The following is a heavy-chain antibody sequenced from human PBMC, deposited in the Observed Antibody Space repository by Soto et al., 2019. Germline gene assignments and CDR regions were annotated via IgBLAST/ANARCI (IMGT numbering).Heavy chain of an antibody. V-gene: IGHV1-18*01. CDR3: ARERAVTGGTYYFDR. CDR2: ISPHNGNA. CDR1: GYAFTCNR. J-gene: IGHJ4*02. Sequence: VSVKVSCKTSGYAFTCNRRSWVRRAPGQGLEWMGWISPHNGNAKYAQKFQDRVTMTADTAASTVYMELRSLRVEDTAVYYCARERAVTGGTYYFDRWGQGTLVTISS. D-gene: IGHD6-19*01.